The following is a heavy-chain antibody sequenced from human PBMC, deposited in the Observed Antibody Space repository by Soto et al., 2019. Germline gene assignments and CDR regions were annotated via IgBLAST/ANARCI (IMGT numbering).Heavy chain of an antibody. CDR3: ARIGPYCGGDCYPDFDF. J-gene: IGHJ4*02. CDR1: GFTFNTYG. V-gene: IGHV3-23*01. Sequence: EVQLLESGGGLVQPGGSLTLSCAASGFTFNTYGMTWVRQPPGRGLEWVSTVSGSGGGTYYADSVKGRFTISRVNSKNTMYLQMSNLRAEDTAVYFCARIGPYCGGDCYPDFDFWGLGTPVTVSS. D-gene: IGHD2-21*02. CDR2: VSGSGGGT.